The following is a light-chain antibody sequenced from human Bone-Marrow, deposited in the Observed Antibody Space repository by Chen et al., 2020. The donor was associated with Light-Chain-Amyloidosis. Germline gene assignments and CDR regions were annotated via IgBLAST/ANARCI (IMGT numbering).Light chain of an antibody. CDR2: EVT. CDR3: SSYTITNTLV. Sequence: QSALTQPASVSGSPGQSITISCTGTSSDVGGDNHVSWYQQHPDKAPQLMISEVTNRPSWVPDRFSGSKSDNTASLTISGLQTEDEADYFCSSYTITNTLVFGSGTRVTVL. CDR1: SSDVGGDNH. V-gene: IGLV2-14*01. J-gene: IGLJ1*01.